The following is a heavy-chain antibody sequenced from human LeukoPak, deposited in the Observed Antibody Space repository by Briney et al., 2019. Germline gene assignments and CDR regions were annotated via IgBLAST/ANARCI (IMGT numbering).Heavy chain of an antibody. CDR2: ITSSSSHI. Sequence: GESLKISCAASGFSFSDSDMNWVRQAPGKGLEWVSTITSSSSHIYYADSVKGRFTISRDNAKNSLYLQMNSLRAEDTAVYYCARNFNLWGQGTLVTVS. J-gene: IGHJ5*02. V-gene: IGHV3-21*01. CDR3: ARNFNL. CDR1: GFSFSDSD.